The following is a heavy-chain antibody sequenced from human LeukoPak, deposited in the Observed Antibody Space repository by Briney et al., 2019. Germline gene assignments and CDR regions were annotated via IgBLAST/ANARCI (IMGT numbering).Heavy chain of an antibody. CDR3: ATLRGLLGYSGGSTGY. D-gene: IGHD6-19*01. CDR1: GGTFSSYA. J-gene: IGHJ4*02. Sequence: SVKVSCKASGGTFSSYAISWVRQAPGQGLEWMGGIIPIFGTANYAQKFQGRVTITADESTSTAYMELSSLRSEDTAVYYCATLRGLLGYSGGSTGYWGQGTLVTVSS. V-gene: IGHV1-69*13. CDR2: IIPIFGTA.